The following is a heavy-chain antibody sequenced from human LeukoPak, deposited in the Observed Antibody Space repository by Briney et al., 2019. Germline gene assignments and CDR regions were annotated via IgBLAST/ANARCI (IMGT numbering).Heavy chain of an antibody. CDR3: ARPREPYSSSSFDY. D-gene: IGHD6-6*01. CDR2: IYPGDSDT. J-gene: IGHJ4*02. CDR1: GYSFTSYG. Sequence: GESLKISCEGSGYSFTSYGIGWVRQMPGKGLEWMGIIYPGDSDTIYSPSFQGQVTISADKTISTAYLQWSTLKASDTAMYYCARPREPYSSSSFDYWGQGTLVTVSS. V-gene: IGHV5-51*01.